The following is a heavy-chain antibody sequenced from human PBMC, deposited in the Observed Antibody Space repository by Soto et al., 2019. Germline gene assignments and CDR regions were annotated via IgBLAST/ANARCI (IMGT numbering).Heavy chain of an antibody. Sequence: PGGSLRLSCAASGFTFSSYCMHWVRQAPGKGLEWVAVISYDGSNKYYADSVKGRFTISRDNSKNTLYLQMNSLRAEDTAVYYCAKDHGSVDIVATTLDYWGQGTLVTVSS. D-gene: IGHD5-12*01. CDR1: GFTFSSYC. CDR3: AKDHGSVDIVATTLDY. V-gene: IGHV3-30*18. J-gene: IGHJ4*02. CDR2: ISYDGSNK.